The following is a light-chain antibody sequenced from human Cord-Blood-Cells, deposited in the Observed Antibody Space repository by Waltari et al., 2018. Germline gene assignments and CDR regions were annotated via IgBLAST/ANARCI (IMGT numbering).Light chain of an antibody. CDR1: SSHVGRYNS. J-gene: IGLJ1*01. V-gene: IGLV2-14*01. Sequence: QSALTQPASVSGSPGQSITIPCPGTSSHVGRYNSFSGYQQHPGKAPKLRIYEVGNRPSGVSNGFSGSKSGNTASLTISGLQAEDEADYYCSSYTSSSTLVFGTGTKVTVL. CDR3: SSYTSSSTLV. CDR2: EVG.